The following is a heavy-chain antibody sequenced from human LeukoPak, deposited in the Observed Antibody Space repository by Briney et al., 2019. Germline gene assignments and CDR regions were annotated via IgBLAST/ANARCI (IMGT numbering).Heavy chain of an antibody. Sequence: GGSLRLSCAASGFTFSSYAMSWVRQAPGKGLESVSAISGSGGSTYYADSVKGRFTISRDNSKNTLYLQMNSLRAEDTAVYYCAKWLGYCSGGSCSAAPDYWGQGTLVTVSS. D-gene: IGHD2-15*01. CDR1: GFTFSSYA. J-gene: IGHJ4*02. CDR3: AKWLGYCSGGSCSAAPDY. CDR2: ISGSGGST. V-gene: IGHV3-23*01.